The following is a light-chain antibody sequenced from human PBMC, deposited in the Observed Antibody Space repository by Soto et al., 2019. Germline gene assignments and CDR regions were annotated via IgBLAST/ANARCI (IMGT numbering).Light chain of an antibody. J-gene: IGLJ1*01. CDR3: CSYTRSGTLI. CDR1: SGDIGDYNY. Sequence: QSVLTQPASVSGSPGQSITISCVGTSGDIGDYNYVSWYQQHPGKVPKVIFYDVSNRPSGVSYRFSGTKSGNTASLTVSGLQAEDEADYYCCSYTRSGTLIFGTG. V-gene: IGLV2-14*01. CDR2: DVS.